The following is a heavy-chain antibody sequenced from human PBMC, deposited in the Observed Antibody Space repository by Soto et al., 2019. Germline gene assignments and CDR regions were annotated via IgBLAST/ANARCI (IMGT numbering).Heavy chain of an antibody. CDR3: ASSGIPTYYYDSSGYYYCY. J-gene: IGHJ4*02. V-gene: IGHV1-69*13. Sequence: ASVKVSCKASGGTFSSYAISWVRQAPGQGLEWMGGIIPIFGTANYAQKFQGRVTITADESTSTAYMELSCLRSEDTAVYYCASSGIPTYYYDSSGYYYCYWGQGTLVTVSS. D-gene: IGHD3-22*01. CDR2: IIPIFGTA. CDR1: GGTFSSYA.